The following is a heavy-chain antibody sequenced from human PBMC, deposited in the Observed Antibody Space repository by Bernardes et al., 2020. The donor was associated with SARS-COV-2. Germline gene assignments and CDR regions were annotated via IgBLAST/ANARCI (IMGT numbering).Heavy chain of an antibody. J-gene: IGHJ5*02. CDR3: ANGLAS. CDR2: VSYDGSRA. Sequence: GGSLRLSCAASGFTFTSYWMHWVRQAPVKGLVWVSHVSYDGSRADYADSVRGRFTISRDNAKNTLFLQMNSLRAEDTAVYYCANGLASWGQGTLVTVSS. D-gene: IGHD2-21*01. V-gene: IGHV3-74*01. CDR1: GFTFTSYW.